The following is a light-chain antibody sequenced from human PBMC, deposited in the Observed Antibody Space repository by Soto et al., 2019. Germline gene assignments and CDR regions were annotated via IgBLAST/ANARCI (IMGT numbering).Light chain of an antibody. V-gene: IGKV1-13*02. CDR1: QGISSV. CDR3: QQFKSYPPT. J-gene: IGKJ4*01. Sequence: AIQLTQSPSSLSASVGDRVTITCRASQGISSVLAWYQQKPGKGPKLLIYDASTLERALPSRFSGSGSGTDVTLTISNLQPEDYATYYCQQFKSYPPTFGGGTKVDIK. CDR2: DAS.